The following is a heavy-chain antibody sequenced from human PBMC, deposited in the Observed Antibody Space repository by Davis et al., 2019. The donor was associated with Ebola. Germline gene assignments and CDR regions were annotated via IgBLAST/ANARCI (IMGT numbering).Heavy chain of an antibody. J-gene: IGHJ6*02. CDR2: IYPGDFDT. D-gene: IGHD1-26*01. CDR3: ARLSGSSWFPGMDV. CDR1: EYSFTRHW. V-gene: IGHV5-51*01. Sequence: GESLKISCKGSEYSFTRHWIGWVRQMPGKGLEWMGIIYPGDFDTSYSPSFQGQVTISADESISTAYLHWNSLKASDTAMYYCARLSGSSWFPGMDVWGQGTTVTVSS.